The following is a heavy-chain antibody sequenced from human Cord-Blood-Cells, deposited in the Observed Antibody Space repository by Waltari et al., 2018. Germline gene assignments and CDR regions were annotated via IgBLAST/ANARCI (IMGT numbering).Heavy chain of an antibody. Sequence: EVQMVESGGGLVQPGGSLRLSCAASGFTFRSCWMSLVVQAPGKGLEGGSNRNQDGSEKSYVDSGKGRFTSTRDNAKNSLYLQMNSLRAEDTAVYYCARDLYSSSWLFDYWGQGTLVTVSS. CDR1: GFTFRSCW. J-gene: IGHJ4*02. V-gene: IGHV3-7*01. CDR3: ARDLYSSSWLFDY. D-gene: IGHD6-13*01. CDR2: RNQDGSEK.